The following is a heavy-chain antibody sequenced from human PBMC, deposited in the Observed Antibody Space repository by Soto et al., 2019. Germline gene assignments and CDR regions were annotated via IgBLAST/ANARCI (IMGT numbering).Heavy chain of an antibody. CDR2: IIPIFGTA. CDR1: GGTFSSYA. D-gene: IGHD6-19*01. V-gene: IGHV1-69*13. CDR3: ARGMVRSGWFLAY. Sequence: ASVKVSCKASGGTFSSYAISWVRQAPGQGLEWMGGIIPIFGTANYAQKFQGRVTITADESTSTAHMELSSLRSEDTAVYYCARGMVRSGWFLAYWGQGTLVTVSS. J-gene: IGHJ4*02.